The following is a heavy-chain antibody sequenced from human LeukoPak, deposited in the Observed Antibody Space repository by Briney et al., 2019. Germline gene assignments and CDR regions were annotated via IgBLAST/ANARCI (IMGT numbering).Heavy chain of an antibody. J-gene: IGHJ4*02. V-gene: IGHV4-39*01. D-gene: IGHD3-22*01. Sequence: PSETLSLTCTVSGGSISSSSYYWGWIRQPPGKGLEWIGNIFYSGSTYYNPSLKSRVTISVDTSKNQFSLKLSSVAAADTAVYYCASYYYDSSGFYYGFAYWGQGTLVTVSS. CDR2: IFYSGST. CDR3: ASYYYDSSGFYYGFAY. CDR1: GGSISSSSYY.